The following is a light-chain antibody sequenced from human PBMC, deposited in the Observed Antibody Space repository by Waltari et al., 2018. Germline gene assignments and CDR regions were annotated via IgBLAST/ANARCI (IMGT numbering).Light chain of an antibody. CDR1: SSDVGGYNY. V-gene: IGLV2-8*01. CDR3: SSYAGSNGVV. J-gene: IGLJ2*01. CDR2: EVS. Sequence: QSALTQPPSASGSPGQSVTISCTGTSSDVGGYNYVSWYQHHPGKAPKLMIYEVSKRPSGVPDRFSGSKSGNTASLTVSGLQPEDEADYYCSSYAGSNGVVFGGGTKLTVL.